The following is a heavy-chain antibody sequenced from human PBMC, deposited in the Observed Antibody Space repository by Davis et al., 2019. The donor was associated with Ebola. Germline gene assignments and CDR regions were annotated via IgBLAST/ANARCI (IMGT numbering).Heavy chain of an antibody. D-gene: IGHD3-9*01. CDR3: AKGDFDWLLPPTYGMDV. V-gene: IGHV3-9*01. J-gene: IGHJ6*02. CDR2: ISWNSGSI. Sequence: SLKISCAASGFTFDDYAMHWVRQAPGKGLEWVSGISWNSGSIGYADSVKGRFTISRDNSKNTLYLQMNSLRAEDTAVYYCAKGDFDWLLPPTYGMDVWGQGTTVTVSS. CDR1: GFTFDDYA.